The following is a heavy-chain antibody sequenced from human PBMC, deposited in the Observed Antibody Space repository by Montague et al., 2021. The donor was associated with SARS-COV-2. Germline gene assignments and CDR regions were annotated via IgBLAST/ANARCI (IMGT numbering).Heavy chain of an antibody. D-gene: IGHD1-26*01. J-gene: IGHJ4*02. CDR2: IRTTGHT. Sequence: TLSFTCTVSGASISTGIYYWSWIRQPAGKGLEWIGRIRTTGHTDYNSSLESRVFMSVDTSTNQFSLSLTSVTAADTAVYFCARFGSGTLEFDLWGQRTLVTVSS. CDR1: GASISTGIYY. CDR3: ARFGSGTLEFDL. V-gene: IGHV4-61*02.